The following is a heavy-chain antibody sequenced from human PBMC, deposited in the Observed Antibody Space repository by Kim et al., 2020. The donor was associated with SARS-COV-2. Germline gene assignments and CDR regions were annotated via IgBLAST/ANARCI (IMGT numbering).Heavy chain of an antibody. V-gene: IGHV3-30-3*01. D-gene: IGHD3-22*01. CDR1: GFTFSSYA. CDR3: ASSGYYDSSGYYAYFDY. Sequence: GGSLRLSCAASGFTFSSYAMHWVRQAPGKGLEWVAVISYDGSNKYYADSVKGRFTISRDNSKNTLYLQMNSLRAEDTAVYYCASSGYYDSSGYYAYFDYWGQGTLVPVSS. J-gene: IGHJ4*02. CDR2: ISYDGSNK.